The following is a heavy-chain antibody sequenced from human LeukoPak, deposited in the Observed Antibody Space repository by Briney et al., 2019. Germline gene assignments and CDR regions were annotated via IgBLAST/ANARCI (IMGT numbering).Heavy chain of an antibody. J-gene: IGHJ3*02. CDR2: IYSGGTT. CDR1: GFIFNSYW. Sequence: GGSLRLSCAASGFIFNSYWMSWVRQAPGKGLEWVSVIYSGGTTYYADSVKGRFTISRDNSKKTLYLQMNSLRAEDTAVYYCARETGDDAFDIWGQGTMVTVSS. CDR3: ARETGDDAFDI. D-gene: IGHD7-27*01. V-gene: IGHV3-66*01.